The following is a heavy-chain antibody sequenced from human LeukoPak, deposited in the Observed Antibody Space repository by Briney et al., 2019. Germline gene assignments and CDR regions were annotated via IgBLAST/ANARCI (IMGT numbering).Heavy chain of an antibody. Sequence: GGSLRLSRAASGFTSSSYAMSWVRQAPGKGLEWVSAISGSGGSTYYADSVKGRFTISRDNSKNTLYLQMNSLRAEDTAVYYCAKVLGLRFLEWLLYDAFDIWGQGTMVTVSS. CDR2: ISGSGGST. V-gene: IGHV3-23*01. J-gene: IGHJ3*02. CDR1: GFTSSSYA. D-gene: IGHD3-3*01. CDR3: AKVLGLRFLEWLLYDAFDI.